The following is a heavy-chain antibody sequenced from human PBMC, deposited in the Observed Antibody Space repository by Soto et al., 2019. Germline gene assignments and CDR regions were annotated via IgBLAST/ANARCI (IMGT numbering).Heavy chain of an antibody. CDR2: INPSGGST. J-gene: IGHJ4*02. CDR1: GYTFTSYY. D-gene: IGHD6-25*01. CDR3: ARDSSGNALLY. V-gene: IGHV1-46*01. Sequence: QVQLVQSGAEVKKPGASVKVSCKASGYTFTSYYMHWVRQAPGQGLEWMGIINPSGGSTSYAQKFQGRVTMTRDTSTSTVYMELSSLSSEDTAVYYCARDSSGNALLYWGQGTLVTVSS.